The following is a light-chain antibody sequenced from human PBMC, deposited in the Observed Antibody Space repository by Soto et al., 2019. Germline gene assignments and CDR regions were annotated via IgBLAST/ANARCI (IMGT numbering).Light chain of an antibody. V-gene: IGLV2-14*01. CDR2: DVS. Sequence: QSALTQPASVSGSPGQSITISCTGTSSDVGGYNYVSWYQQHPGKAPKLMIYDVSNRPSGVSNRVSGSKSGNTASLTISGLQDEDEADYYCRSYTSSSALVVFGGGTKLTVL. CDR1: SSDVGGYNY. CDR3: RSYTSSSALVV. J-gene: IGLJ2*01.